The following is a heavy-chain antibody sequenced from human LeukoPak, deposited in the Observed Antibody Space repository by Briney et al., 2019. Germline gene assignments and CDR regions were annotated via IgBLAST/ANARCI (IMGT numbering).Heavy chain of an antibody. D-gene: IGHD5-18*01. CDR3: AKDLSGGYHSYYFDF. V-gene: IGHV3-30*02. CDR2: IRFDGSNY. Sequence: GGSLRLSCAASGFSFSSYGMHWVRQAPGKGLEWVAFIRFDGSNYYYGDSVKGRFTISRDNSKNTLYLQMNSLRNENTAVYFCAKDLSGGYHSYYFDFWGQGTPVTVSS. J-gene: IGHJ4*02. CDR1: GFSFSSYG.